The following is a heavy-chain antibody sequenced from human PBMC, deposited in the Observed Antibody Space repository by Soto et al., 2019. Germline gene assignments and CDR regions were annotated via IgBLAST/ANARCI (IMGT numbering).Heavy chain of an antibody. J-gene: IGHJ5*02. CDR3: GKYRGFPNWSDP. D-gene: IGHD1-26*01. CDR1: GGSISSGNW. Sequence: PSETLSLTCAVSGGSISSGNWWSWVRQSPGKELEWIGEIYHSGITNYNPSLKSRVTISVDNSENQLSLSLNSVTAAGTAVYYWGKYRGFPNWSDPWGKGTLVTVSS. V-gene: IGHV4-4*02. CDR2: IYHSGIT.